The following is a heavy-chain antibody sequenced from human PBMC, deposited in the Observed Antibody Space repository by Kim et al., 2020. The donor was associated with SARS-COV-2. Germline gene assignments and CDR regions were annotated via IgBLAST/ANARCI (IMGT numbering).Heavy chain of an antibody. Sequence: ASVKVSCKASGYTFTSYAMNWVRQAPGQGLEWMGWINTNTGNPTYAQGFTGRFVFSLDTSVSTAYLQISSLKAEDTAVYYCARGDFGTCFGVVITFSNWFDPWGQGTLVTVSS. CDR3: ARGDFGTCFGVVITFSNWFDP. J-gene: IGHJ5*02. V-gene: IGHV7-4-1*02. CDR1: GYTFTSYA. D-gene: IGHD3-3*01. CDR2: INTNTGNP.